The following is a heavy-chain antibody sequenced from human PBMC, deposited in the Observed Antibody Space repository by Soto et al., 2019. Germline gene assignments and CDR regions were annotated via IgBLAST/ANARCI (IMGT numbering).Heavy chain of an antibody. J-gene: IGHJ4*02. CDR1: GYTYPRYA. V-gene: IGHV1-18*01. CDR2: ISTYNHDT. D-gene: IGHD3-10*01. Sequence: QVLLVQSGPEVKKPGASVRVSCKTSGYTYPRYAISWVRQAPGQGLEWMGWISTYNHDTNYAQKFQGRLSMATDTSTSTAYMELRSLTSDDTAMYYCARDPSNTSGKNVYFDFWGQGSLVIVSS. CDR3: ARDPSNTSGKNVYFDF.